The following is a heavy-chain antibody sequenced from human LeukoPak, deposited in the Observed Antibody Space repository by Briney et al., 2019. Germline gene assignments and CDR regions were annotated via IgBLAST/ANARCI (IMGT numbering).Heavy chain of an antibody. CDR2: ISYDGSNK. V-gene: IGHV3-30*07. Sequence: PGGSLRLSCAASGFTFSSYAMHWVRQAPGKGLEWVAVISYDGSNKYYADSVKGRFTISRDNSKNTLYLQMNSLRAEDTAVYYCAKDPRNGDSPYYFDYWGQGTLVTVSS. CDR3: AKDPRNGDSPYYFDY. D-gene: IGHD4-17*01. J-gene: IGHJ4*02. CDR1: GFTFSSYA.